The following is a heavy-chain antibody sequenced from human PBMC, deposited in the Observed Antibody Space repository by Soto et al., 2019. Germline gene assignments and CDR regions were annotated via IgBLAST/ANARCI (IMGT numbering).Heavy chain of an antibody. J-gene: IGHJ6*02. D-gene: IGHD6-6*01. CDR2: ISGSGGST. CDR1: VFTCSSYA. Sequence: WWSLRLSCSASVFTCSSYAMSWFRQAPGKGLEWVSAISGSGGSTYYADSVKGRFTISRDNSKNTLYLQMNSLRAEDTAVYYCAKGGSSSSSRAARYYYYGMDVWGQGTTVTVSS. CDR3: AKGGSSSSSRAARYYYYGMDV. V-gene: IGHV3-23*01.